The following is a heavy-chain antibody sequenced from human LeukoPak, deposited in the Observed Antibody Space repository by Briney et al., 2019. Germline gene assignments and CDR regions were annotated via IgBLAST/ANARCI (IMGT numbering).Heavy chain of an antibody. CDR2: ISSSSSTI. J-gene: IGHJ6*02. CDR1: GFTFSSYS. CDR3: ATPPPITMVRGGMDV. V-gene: IGHV3-48*01. Sequence: GGSLRLSCAASGFTFSSYSMNWVRQAPGKGLEWVSYISSSSSTIYYADSVKGRFTISRDNAKNSLYLQMNSLRAEDTAVYYCATPPPITMVRGGMDVWGQGTTVTVSS. D-gene: IGHD3-10*01.